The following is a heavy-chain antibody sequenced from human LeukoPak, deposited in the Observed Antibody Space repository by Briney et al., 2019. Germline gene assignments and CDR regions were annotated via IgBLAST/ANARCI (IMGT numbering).Heavy chain of an antibody. CDR2: INHSGST. Sequence: PSETLSLTCAVYGGSFSGYYWSWIRQPPGKGPEWIGEINHSGSTNYNPSLKSRVTISVDTSKNQFSLKLSSVTAADTAVYYCARGRQDVTMIVVVMTAVSYYLDVWGKGTTVTVS. V-gene: IGHV4-34*01. D-gene: IGHD3-22*01. CDR3: ARGRQDVTMIVVVMTAVSYYLDV. CDR1: GGSFSGYY. J-gene: IGHJ6*03.